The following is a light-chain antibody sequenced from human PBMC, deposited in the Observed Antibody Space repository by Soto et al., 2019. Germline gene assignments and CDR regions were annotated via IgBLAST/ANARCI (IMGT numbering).Light chain of an antibody. CDR1: SGQSSHA. V-gene: IGLV4-69*01. J-gene: IGLJ2*01. CDR3: QTWGSGFRV. Sequence: QSVLTQSPSASASLGASVNLTCTLSSGQSSHAIAWHQQQPEKGPRSLMRLNSDGSHSKGDGIPDRFSGSSSGAERYLTISSLQSDDEADYFCQTWGSGFRVFGGGTKLTVL. CDR2: LNSDGSH.